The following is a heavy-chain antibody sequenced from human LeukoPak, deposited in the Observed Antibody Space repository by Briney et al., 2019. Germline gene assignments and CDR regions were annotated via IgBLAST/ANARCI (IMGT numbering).Heavy chain of an antibody. CDR2: IYYSGST. CDR1: GGSISGYY. CDR3: ARLHADTTMTPYYYYIYV. V-gene: IGHV4-59*08. J-gene: IGHJ6*03. D-gene: IGHD5-18*01. Sequence: SETLSLTCTVSGGSISGYYWSWIRQPPGKGLEWIGYIYYSGSTNYNPSLKSRVTISVDTSKNQFSLKLSSVTAADTAVYYCARLHADTTMTPYYYYIYVWGKGTTVTVPS.